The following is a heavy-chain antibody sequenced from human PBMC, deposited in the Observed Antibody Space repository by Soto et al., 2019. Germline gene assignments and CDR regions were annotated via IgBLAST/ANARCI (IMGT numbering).Heavy chain of an antibody. CDR1: GFTFSSYA. Sequence: PGGSLRLSCAASGFTFSSYAMSWVRQAPGKGLEWVSAISGSGGSTYYADSVKGRFTISRDNSENTLYLQMNSLRAEDTAVYYCAMRPDIVVVVAATRLYFQHWGQGTLVTVSS. CDR2: ISGSGGST. V-gene: IGHV3-23*01. D-gene: IGHD2-15*01. J-gene: IGHJ1*01. CDR3: AMRPDIVVVVAATRLYFQH.